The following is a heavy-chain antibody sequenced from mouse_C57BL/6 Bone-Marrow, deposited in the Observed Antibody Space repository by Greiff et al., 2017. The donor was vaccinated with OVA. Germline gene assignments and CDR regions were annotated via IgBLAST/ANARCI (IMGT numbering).Heavy chain of an antibody. D-gene: IGHD2-3*01. V-gene: IGHV1-62-2*01. CDR1: GYTFTEYT. J-gene: IGHJ4*01. Sequence: VKLMESGAELVKPGASVKLSCKASGYTFTEYTIHWVKQRSGQGLEWIGWFYPGSGSIKYNEKFKDKATLTADKSSSTVYMELSRLTSEDSAVYFCARHEERGIYDGYYNYAMDYWGQGTSVTVSS. CDR2: FYPGSGSI. CDR3: ARHEERGIYDGYYNYAMDY.